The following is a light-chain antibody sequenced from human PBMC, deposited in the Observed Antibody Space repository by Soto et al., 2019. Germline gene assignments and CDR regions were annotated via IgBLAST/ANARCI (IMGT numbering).Light chain of an antibody. J-gene: IGKJ2*01. Sequence: DIPMTQSPSTLSASVGDRVTITCRASQSISSWLAWYQQKPGKAPNLLIYDASSLGSGVPSRFSGSGSGTEFTFTISSLQPDDFATYYCQQYNSYSPYTFGQGTKLEIK. CDR3: QQYNSYSPYT. CDR2: DAS. V-gene: IGKV1-5*01. CDR1: QSISSW.